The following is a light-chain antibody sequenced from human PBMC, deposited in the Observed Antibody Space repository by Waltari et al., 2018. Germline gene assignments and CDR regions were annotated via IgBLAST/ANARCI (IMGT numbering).Light chain of an antibody. Sequence: DIQMTQSPSTLSASVGDRVTITCRASQSINNWLAWYQQKPGKAPKLLIYKTSTLESGVPSSCSGSGYGTEFTLTISSLQPDDFATYYCQQYNDNSTWTFGQGTKVEVK. V-gene: IGKV1-5*03. CDR3: QQYNDNSTWT. J-gene: IGKJ1*01. CDR1: QSINNW. CDR2: KTS.